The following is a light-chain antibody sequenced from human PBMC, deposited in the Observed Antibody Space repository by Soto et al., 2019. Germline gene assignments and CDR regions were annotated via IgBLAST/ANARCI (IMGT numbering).Light chain of an antibody. CDR2: DAS. V-gene: IGKV1-33*01. Sequence: DIQMTQSPSSLSASVVDRVSITCQASQDITDYLNWCQQKPGKAPNLLIYDASNLETGVPSRFSGSESGTDFTFTISSLQPEDIATYKYHNLPPLNFGGGTKVDIK. CDR1: QDITDY. CDR3: HNLPPLN. J-gene: IGKJ4*01.